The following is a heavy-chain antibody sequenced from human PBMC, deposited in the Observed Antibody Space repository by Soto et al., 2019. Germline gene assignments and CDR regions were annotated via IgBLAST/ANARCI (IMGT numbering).Heavy chain of an antibody. CDR1: GFTFSSYS. CDR3: ARSSYDYVWGSYRYLGMDV. CDR2: ISSSSSYI. V-gene: IGHV3-21*01. J-gene: IGHJ6*02. D-gene: IGHD3-16*02. Sequence: GGSLRLSCAASGFTFSSYSMNWVRQAPGKGLEWVSSISSSSSYIYYADSVKGRFTISRDNAKNSLYLQMNSLRAEDTAVYYCARSSYDYVWGSYRYLGMDVWGQGTTVTVSS.